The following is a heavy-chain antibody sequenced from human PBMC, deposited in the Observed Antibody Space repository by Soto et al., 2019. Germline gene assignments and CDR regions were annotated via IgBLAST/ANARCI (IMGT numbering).Heavy chain of an antibody. J-gene: IGHJ6*02. D-gene: IGHD5-18*01. Sequence: QVQLVQSGAEVKKPGSSGKVSGKAFGGTFSSYAISWGRQAPGQGLEWLGGIIPIFGTANYAQKFQGRVTITADKSTSTAYMELSSLRSEDTAVYYCARCLDTAMVKVYYYGMDVWGQGTTVTVSS. CDR2: IIPIFGTA. V-gene: IGHV1-69*06. CDR3: ARCLDTAMVKVYYYGMDV. CDR1: GGTFSSYA.